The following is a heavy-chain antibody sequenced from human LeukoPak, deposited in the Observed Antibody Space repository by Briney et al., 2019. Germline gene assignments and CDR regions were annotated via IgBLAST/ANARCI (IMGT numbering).Heavy chain of an antibody. V-gene: IGHV4-34*01. CDR1: GESFSGYY. CDR3: ARGRAYSSSWYYYYYMDV. D-gene: IGHD6-13*01. Sequence: SETLSLTCAVYGESFSGYYWSWIRQPPGKGLEWIGEINHSGSTNYNPSLKSRVTISVDTSKNQFSLKLSSVTAADTAVYYCARGRAYSSSWYYYYYMDVWGKGTTVTVSS. J-gene: IGHJ6*03. CDR2: INHSGST.